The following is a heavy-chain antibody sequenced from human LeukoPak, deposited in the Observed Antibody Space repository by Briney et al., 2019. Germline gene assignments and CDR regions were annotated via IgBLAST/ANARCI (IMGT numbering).Heavy chain of an antibody. V-gene: IGHV3-23*01. CDR1: GFTFSSYA. Sequence: GGSLRLSCTASGFTFSSYAMNWVRQAPGKGLEWVSGIGAGGTFTYYADSVKGRFTISRDNSKNTLYVQMKSLRAEDTAVYYCAKPSVDTSMVDSHFDSWGQGTLVTVSS. CDR3: AKPSVDTSMVDSHFDS. CDR2: IGAGGTFT. J-gene: IGHJ4*02. D-gene: IGHD5-18*01.